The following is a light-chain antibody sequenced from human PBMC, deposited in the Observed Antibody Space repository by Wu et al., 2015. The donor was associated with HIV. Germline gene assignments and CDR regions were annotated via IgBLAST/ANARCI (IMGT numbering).Light chain of an antibody. Sequence: VLTQSPGTLSLSPGEVATLSCSVSESVSGYLAWYQQRPGQPPTLLIYGASSRAAGIPDRFSGSGSGTDFSLTIRRLEPEDFAVYYCQQYGSFSLTFGGGTKVEI. CDR3: QQYGSFSLT. CDR2: GAS. J-gene: IGKJ4*01. CDR1: ESVSGY. V-gene: IGKV3-20*01.